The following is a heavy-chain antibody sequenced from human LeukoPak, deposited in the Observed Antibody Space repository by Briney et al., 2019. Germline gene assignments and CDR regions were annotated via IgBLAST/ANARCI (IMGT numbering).Heavy chain of an antibody. CDR1: GFTFSNYA. CDR2: ISGSGGST. Sequence: GGSLRLSCAASGFTFSNYAMTWVRQAPGKGLEWVSGISGSGGSTYYADSVKGRFTISRDNAKNSLYLQMNSLRAEDTALYYCARVERDPGGYYYYYMDVWGKGTTVTVSS. J-gene: IGHJ6*03. CDR3: ARVERDPGGYYYYYMDV. V-gene: IGHV3-23*01.